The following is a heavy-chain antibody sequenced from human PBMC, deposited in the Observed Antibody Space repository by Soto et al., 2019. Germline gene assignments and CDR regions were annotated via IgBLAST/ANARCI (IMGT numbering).Heavy chain of an antibody. CDR2: TKEDGREK. Sequence: GESLKISCSAAGFTLSRYWMRWVRQAPGKGLERVANTKEDGREKNDVDSAQGRFTISGDNAKDSLYLHMNSLRVGDTAVHHCAKGGHIDYCGQRTLVIFSS. J-gene: IGHJ4*02. V-gene: IGHV3-7*03. D-gene: IGHD3-16*01. CDR3: AKGGHIDY. CDR1: GFTLSRYW.